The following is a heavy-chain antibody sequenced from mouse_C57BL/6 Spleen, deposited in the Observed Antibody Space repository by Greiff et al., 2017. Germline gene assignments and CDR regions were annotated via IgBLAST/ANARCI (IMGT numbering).Heavy chain of an antibody. Sequence: DVMLVVSGGGLVKPGGSLKLSCAASGFTFSDYGMHWVRQAPEKGLEWVAYISSGSSTIYYADTVKGRFTISRDNAKNTLFLQMTSLRSEDTAMYYCATGSSYWYFDVWGTGTTVTVSS. CDR2: ISSGSSTI. D-gene: IGHD1-1*01. J-gene: IGHJ1*03. CDR3: ATGSSYWYFDV. CDR1: GFTFSDYG. V-gene: IGHV5-17*01.